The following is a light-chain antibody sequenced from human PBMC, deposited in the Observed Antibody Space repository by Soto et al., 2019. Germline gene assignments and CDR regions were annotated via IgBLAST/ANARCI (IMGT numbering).Light chain of an antibody. CDR1: QGINSY. Sequence: DIQLTQSPSFLSASVGDRVTITCRASQGINSYLAWYQQRPGETPRLLIYATSTLQSGVPSRFSGSGSRTDFTLTISTLQPEDFATYYCQQLNSFPWTFGQGTKVEV. CDR2: ATS. CDR3: QQLNSFPWT. V-gene: IGKV1-9*01. J-gene: IGKJ1*01.